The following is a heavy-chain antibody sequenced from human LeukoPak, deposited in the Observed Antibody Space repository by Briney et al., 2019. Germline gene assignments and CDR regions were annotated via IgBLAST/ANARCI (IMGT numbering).Heavy chain of an antibody. CDR2: ISGSGGST. V-gene: IGHV3-23*01. CDR1: GFTFSSYG. Sequence: PGGSLRLSCAASGFTFSSYGMSWVRQAPGKGLEWVSAISGSGGSTYYADSVKGRFTISRDNSKNTLYLQMNSLRAEDTAVYYCAKDSHSSGWYAFYYYYMGVWGKGTTVTISS. CDR3: AKDSHSSGWYAFYYYYMGV. J-gene: IGHJ6*03. D-gene: IGHD6-19*01.